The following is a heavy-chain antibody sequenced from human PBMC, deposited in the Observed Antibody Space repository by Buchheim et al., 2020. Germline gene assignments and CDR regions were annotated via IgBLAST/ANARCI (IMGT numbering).Heavy chain of an antibody. V-gene: IGHV4-39*01. D-gene: IGHD5-18*01. CDR3: ARYEYSYGYSEWGLDY. J-gene: IGHJ4*02. Sequence: QLQLQESGPGLVKPSETLSLTCTVSGGSISSSGYYWGWIRQPPGKGLEWIGYIYYSGSTYYNPSLKSRVTISVDTSKNQFSLKPSNVTAADTAVYYCARYEYSYGYSEWGLDYWGQGTL. CDR1: GGSISSSGYY. CDR2: IYYSGST.